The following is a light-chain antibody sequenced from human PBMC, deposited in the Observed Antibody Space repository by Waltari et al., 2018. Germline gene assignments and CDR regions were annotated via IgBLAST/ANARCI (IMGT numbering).Light chain of an antibody. CDR1: SSYVGGYHY. J-gene: IGLJ3*02. Sequence: QSALTQPASVSGSPGQSITISCTGTSSYVGGYHYVSWYQQHPGKAPKLIIYDVSKLPSGVSKRVSGSTSVNTASLTISGLQAEDEADYYCSSYTSSSTWVFGGGTKLTVL. V-gene: IGLV2-14*01. CDR2: DVS. CDR3: SSYTSSSTWV.